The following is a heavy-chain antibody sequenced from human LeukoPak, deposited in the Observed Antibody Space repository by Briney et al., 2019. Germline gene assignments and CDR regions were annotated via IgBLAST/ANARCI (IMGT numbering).Heavy chain of an antibody. CDR1: GYTFTGYY. Sequence: ASVKVSCKASGYTFTGYYMHWVRQAPGQGLEWMGRINPNSGGTNYAQKFQGRVTMTRDTSISTAYMELSSLRSEDTAVYYCARSHSSSWYSYWGQGTLVTVSS. J-gene: IGHJ4*02. CDR2: INPNSGGT. V-gene: IGHV1-2*06. D-gene: IGHD6-13*01. CDR3: ARSHSSSWYSY.